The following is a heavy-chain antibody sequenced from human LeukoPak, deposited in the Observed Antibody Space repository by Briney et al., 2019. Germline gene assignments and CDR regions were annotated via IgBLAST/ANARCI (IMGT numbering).Heavy chain of an antibody. J-gene: IGHJ6*03. CDR3: ARRGAWSSGYQGRTYYMDV. D-gene: IGHD3-22*01. V-gene: IGHV6-1*01. CDR1: GDSVSSNSAA. CDR2: IYYRSKWYI. Sequence: QTLSLTCAISGDSVSSNSAAWNWIRQSPSRGLEWLGRIYYRSKWYIDYAVSVTSRISINPDTSKNQFSLQLNSVTPEDTAVYYCARRGAWSSGYQGRTYYMDVWGKGTTVTVSS.